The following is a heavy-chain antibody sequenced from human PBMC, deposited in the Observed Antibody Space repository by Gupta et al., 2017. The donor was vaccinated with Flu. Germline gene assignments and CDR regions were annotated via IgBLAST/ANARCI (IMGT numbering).Heavy chain of an antibody. CDR1: GFIFSTHG. Sequence: QVQLVESGGGVVQPGKSLRVSCEASGFIFSTHGMHWVRQAPGKGLDWVAVIWKDGSNQLYSDAVKGRFTISRDNSKNTLYLXMXRLRPEXTGVYYCARDERAAHFQHWGQGTLVAVSS. J-gene: IGHJ1*01. CDR2: IWKDGSNQ. V-gene: IGHV3-33*01. CDR3: ARDERAAHFQH.